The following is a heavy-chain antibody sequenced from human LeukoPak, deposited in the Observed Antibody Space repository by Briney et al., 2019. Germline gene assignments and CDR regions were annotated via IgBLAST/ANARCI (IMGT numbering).Heavy chain of an antibody. Sequence: SVQVSCKASGGTFRSYAISWVRQPPGKGLEWMVMIIPILSITNYAQKLRGRVTITANKSTSTAYMELSTLRSEDTAVYYCASRHSRDYYNWEDYWGQGTLVTVSS. CDR3: ASRHSRDYYNWEDY. CDR2: IIPILSIT. V-gene: IGHV1-69*04. J-gene: IGHJ4*02. CDR1: GGTFRSYA. D-gene: IGHD5-24*01.